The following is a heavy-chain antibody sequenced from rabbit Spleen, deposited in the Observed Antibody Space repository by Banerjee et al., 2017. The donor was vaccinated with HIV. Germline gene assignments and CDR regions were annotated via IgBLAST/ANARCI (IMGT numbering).Heavy chain of an antibody. CDR1: GFSFSSNYF. D-gene: IGHD6-1*01. V-gene: IGHV1S40*01. CDR3: ARESKAGSVGYGYLL. J-gene: IGHJ4*01. CDR2: IWTDNGNT. Sequence: QSLEESGGDLVKPGASLTLTCTASGFSFSSNYFMCWVRQAPGKGLEWIACIWTDNGNTYYASWAKGRFTISKTSSTTVTLQMTSLTAADTATYFCARESKAGSVGYGYLLWGPGTLVTVS.